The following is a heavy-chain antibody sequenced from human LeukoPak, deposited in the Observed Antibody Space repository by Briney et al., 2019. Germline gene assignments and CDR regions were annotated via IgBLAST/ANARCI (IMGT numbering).Heavy chain of an antibody. CDR3: ARSGSGYLRYYFDY. CDR2: MYSSGST. V-gene: IGHV4-39*07. CDR1: GGSISSSSYY. D-gene: IGHD5-12*01. Sequence: SETLSLTCTVSGGSISSSSYYWGRIRQPPGKGLEWIGSMYSSGSTYYNPSLKSRVTISVDTSKNQFSLKLSSVTAADTAVYYCARSGSGYLRYYFDYWGQGTLVTVSS. J-gene: IGHJ4*02.